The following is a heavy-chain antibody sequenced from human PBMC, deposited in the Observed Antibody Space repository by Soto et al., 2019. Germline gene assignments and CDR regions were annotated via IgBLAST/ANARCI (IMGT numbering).Heavy chain of an antibody. CDR2: IIPIFGTA. V-gene: IGHV1-69*01. CDR1: GGTFSSYA. CDR3: ARDREQLARYYYYYYGMDV. J-gene: IGHJ6*02. D-gene: IGHD6-6*01. Sequence: QVQLVQSGAEVKKPGSSVKVSCKASGGTFSSYAISWVRQAPGQGLEWMGGIIPIFGTANYAQKCQGRVTITADESTSTAYMELSSLRSEDTAVYYCARDREQLARYYYYYYGMDVWGQGTTVTVSS.